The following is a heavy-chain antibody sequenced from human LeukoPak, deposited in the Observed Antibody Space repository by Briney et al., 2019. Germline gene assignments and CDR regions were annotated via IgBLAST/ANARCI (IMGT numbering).Heavy chain of an antibody. CDR3: ARVRIAVGHNWFDP. V-gene: IGHV1-8*01. J-gene: IGHJ5*02. D-gene: IGHD6-19*01. CDR1: GCTFTSHD. Sequence: ASVKVSCKASGCTFTSHDINWLRQATGQGLEWMRWMNPNSGNTGYAQKFQGRVTMTRNTSISTAYMELSSLRSEDTAVYYCARVRIAVGHNWFDPWGQGTLVTVSS. CDR2: MNPNSGNT.